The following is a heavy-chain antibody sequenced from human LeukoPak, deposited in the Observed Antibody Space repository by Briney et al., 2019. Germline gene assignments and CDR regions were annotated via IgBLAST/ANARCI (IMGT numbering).Heavy chain of an antibody. CDR1: GGSFSGYY. D-gene: IGHD6-13*01. V-gene: IGHV4-34*01. CDR2: INHSGST. CDR3: ARDRSSSWPHAFDI. Sequence: SETLSLTCAVYGGSFSGYYWSWIRQPPGKGLEWIGEINHSGSTNYNPSLKSRVTISVDTSKNQFSLKLSSMTAADTAVYYCARDRSSSWPHAFDIWGQGTMVTVSS. J-gene: IGHJ3*02.